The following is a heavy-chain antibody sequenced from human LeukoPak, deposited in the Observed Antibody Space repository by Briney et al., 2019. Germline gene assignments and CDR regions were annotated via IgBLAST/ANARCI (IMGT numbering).Heavy chain of an antibody. CDR1: GFTFSSYG. Sequence: GRSLRLSCAASGFTFSSYGMHWVRQAPGKGLEWVAVISYDGSNKYYADSVEGRFTISRDNSKNTLYLQMNSLRAEDTAVYYRAADSSGWSSWGQGTLVTVSS. CDR2: ISYDGSNK. V-gene: IGHV3-30*03. CDR3: AADSSGWSS. J-gene: IGHJ4*02. D-gene: IGHD6-19*01.